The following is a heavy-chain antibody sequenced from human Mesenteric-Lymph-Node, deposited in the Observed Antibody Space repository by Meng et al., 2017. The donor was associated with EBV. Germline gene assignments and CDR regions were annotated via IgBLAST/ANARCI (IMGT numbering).Heavy chain of an antibody. CDR3: ATLPAASTPHFSA. J-gene: IGHJ4*02. V-gene: IGHV1-2*04. CDR2: INPNSGGT. Sequence: QVQLVPSGAEVKTPGASVKVSCRASGFTFTAYYIHWVRQAPGQGLEWMGRINPNSGGTDYAQKFQGWVTMTRDTSINTAYMELSSLRSDATAVYYCATLPAASTPHFSAWGQGTLVTVSS. D-gene: IGHD2-2*01. CDR1: GFTFTAYY.